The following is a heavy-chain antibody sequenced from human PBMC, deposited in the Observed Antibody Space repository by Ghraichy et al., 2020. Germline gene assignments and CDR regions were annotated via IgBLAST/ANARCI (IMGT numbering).Heavy chain of an antibody. CDR2: ISSSSSYI. D-gene: IGHD3-22*01. V-gene: IGHV3-21*01. CDR1: GFTFSSYS. Sequence: GESLNISCAASGFTFSSYSMNWVRQAPGKGLEWVSSISSSSSYIYYADSVKGRFTISRDNAKNSLYLQMNSLRAEDTAVYYCARAPKVVAAQLYFDYWGQGTLVTVSS. J-gene: IGHJ4*02. CDR3: ARAPKVVAAQLYFDY.